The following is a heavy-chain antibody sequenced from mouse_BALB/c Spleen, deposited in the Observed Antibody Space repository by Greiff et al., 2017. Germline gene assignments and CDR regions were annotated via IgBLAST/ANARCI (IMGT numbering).Heavy chain of an antibody. Sequence: EVQLVESGGGLVQPGGSRKLSCAASGFTFSDYGMAWVRQAPGKGPEWVAFISNLAYSIYYADTVTGRFTISRENAKNTLYLEMSSLRSEDTAMYYCARAITTVVEGFDYWGQGTTLTVSS. CDR2: ISNLAYSI. V-gene: IGHV5-15*02. CDR3: ARAITTVVEGFDY. D-gene: IGHD1-1*01. J-gene: IGHJ2*01. CDR1: GFTFSDYG.